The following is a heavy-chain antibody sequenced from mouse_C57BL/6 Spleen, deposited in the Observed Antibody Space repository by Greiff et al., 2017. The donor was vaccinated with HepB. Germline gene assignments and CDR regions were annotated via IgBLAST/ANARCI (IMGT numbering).Heavy chain of an antibody. CDR3: ARDYGSSYWYFDF. CDR2: IDPSDSET. V-gene: IGHV1-52*01. J-gene: IGHJ1*03. CDR1: GYTFTSYW. D-gene: IGHD1-1*01. Sequence: QVQLQQPGAELVRPGSSVKLSCKASGYTFTSYWMHWVKQRPIQGLEWIGNIDPSDSETHYNQKFKDKATLTVDKSSSKAYMQLSSLTSEDSAVYYCARDYGSSYWYFDFWGTGTTVTVSS.